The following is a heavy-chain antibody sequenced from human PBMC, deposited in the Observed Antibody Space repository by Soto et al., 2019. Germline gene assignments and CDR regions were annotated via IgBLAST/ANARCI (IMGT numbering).Heavy chain of an antibody. CDR1: GSTFSSYG. V-gene: IGHV3-30*18. Sequence: PGGFLRLSCAASGSTFSSYGMHWVRQAPGKGLEWVAVILSDGNNKFYADSVKGRFTISRDNSKNTLYLQMDSLRVEDTAVHYCAKGRGNYWAIDSWGQGTLVPVSS. CDR3: AKGRGNYWAIDS. J-gene: IGHJ4*02. D-gene: IGHD1-7*01. CDR2: ILSDGNNK.